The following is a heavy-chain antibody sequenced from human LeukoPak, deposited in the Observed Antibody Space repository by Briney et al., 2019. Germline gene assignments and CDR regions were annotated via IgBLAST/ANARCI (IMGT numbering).Heavy chain of an antibody. Sequence: SETLSLTCTVSGGSISSYYWSWIRQPAGKGLEWIGRIYTSGSTNYNPSLKSRVTISVDTSKNQFSLKLSSVTAADTAVYYCARGPSYYDILTGYYYYYYYYMDVWGKGTTVTISS. CDR1: GGSISSYY. CDR3: ARGPSYYDILTGYYYYYYYYMDV. J-gene: IGHJ6*03. CDR2: IYTSGST. D-gene: IGHD3-9*01. V-gene: IGHV4-4*07.